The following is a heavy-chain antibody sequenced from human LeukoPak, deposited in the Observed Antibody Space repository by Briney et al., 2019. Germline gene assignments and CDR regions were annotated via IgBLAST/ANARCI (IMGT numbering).Heavy chain of an antibody. CDR2: INPNSGGT. D-gene: IGHD4-23*01. CDR3: ARDTVVIYYYYGMDV. V-gene: IGHV1-2*06. Sequence: AASVKVSCKASGYTFTGYYMHWVRQAPGQGLEWMGRINPNSGGTNYAQKLQGRVTMTRDTSISTAYMELSRLRSDDTAVYYCARDTVVIYYYYGMDVWGQGTTVTVSS. J-gene: IGHJ6*02. CDR1: GYTFTGYY.